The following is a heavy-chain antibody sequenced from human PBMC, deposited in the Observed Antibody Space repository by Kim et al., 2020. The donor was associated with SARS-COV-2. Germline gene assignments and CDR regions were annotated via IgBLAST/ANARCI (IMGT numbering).Heavy chain of an antibody. CDR3: ARDEYYGSGSYGY. V-gene: IGHV4-59*01. J-gene: IGHJ4*02. Sequence: SETLSLTCTVSGGSISSYYWSWIRQPPGKGLEWIGYIYYSGSTNYNPSLKSRVTISVDTSKNQFSLKLSSVTAADTAVYYCARDEYYGSGSYGYWGQGTLVTVSS. CDR2: IYYSGST. CDR1: GGSISSYY. D-gene: IGHD3-10*01.